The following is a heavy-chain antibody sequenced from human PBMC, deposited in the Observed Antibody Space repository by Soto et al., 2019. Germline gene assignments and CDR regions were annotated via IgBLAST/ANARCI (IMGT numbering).Heavy chain of an antibody. CDR1: GGSFSGYF. V-gene: IGHV4-34*01. D-gene: IGHD7-27*01. Sequence: SETLSLTCAVYGGSFSGYFWNWIRQPPGKGLEWIGEIDHSGSTNYNPSLESRVAISVDTSKNQFSLNLKSVTAADTAVYYCAREANWGSSSFVYWGPGSLVTVSS. CDR2: IDHSGST. CDR3: AREANWGSSSFVY. J-gene: IGHJ4*02.